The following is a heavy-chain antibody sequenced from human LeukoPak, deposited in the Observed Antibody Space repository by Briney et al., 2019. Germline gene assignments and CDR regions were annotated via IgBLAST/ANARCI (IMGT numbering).Heavy chain of an antibody. CDR3: ARERSGYYHPFDY. J-gene: IGHJ4*02. CDR2: ISSSGSTI. D-gene: IGHD3-22*01. V-gene: IGHV3-48*01. Sequence: PGGSLRLSCAASGFTFSTYSMNWVRQAPGKGLEWISYISSSGSTIYYADSVKGRFTISRANAKNSLYLQMNSLRAEDTAVYYWARERSGYYHPFDYWGQGTLVTVSS. CDR1: GFTFSTYS.